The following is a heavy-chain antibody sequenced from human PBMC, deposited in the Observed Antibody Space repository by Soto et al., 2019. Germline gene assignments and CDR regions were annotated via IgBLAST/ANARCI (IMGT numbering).Heavy chain of an antibody. Sequence: QVQLVQSGAEVKKPGSSVKVSCKASGGTFSSYTISWVRQAPGQGLEWMGRIIPILGIANYAQKFQGRVTITADKSTSTAYMELSSLRSEDTAVYYCARGYCSGGSCPWYFDCWGQGILVTVSS. CDR2: IIPILGIA. J-gene: IGHJ4*02. CDR3: ARGYCSGGSCPWYFDC. V-gene: IGHV1-69*02. D-gene: IGHD2-15*01. CDR1: GGTFSSYT.